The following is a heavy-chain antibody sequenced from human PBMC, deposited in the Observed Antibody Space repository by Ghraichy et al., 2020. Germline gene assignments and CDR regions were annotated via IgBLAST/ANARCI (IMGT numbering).Heavy chain of an antibody. CDR1: GFTFSSYA. CDR3: ARGDDCTNGVCYKGGYFDY. J-gene: IGHJ4*02. D-gene: IGHD2-8*01. Sequence: GGSLRLSCAASGFTFSSYAMSWVRQAPGKGLEWVSAISGSGGSTYYADSVKGRFTISRDNSKNTLYLQMNSLRAEDTAVYYCARGDDCTNGVCYKGGYFDYWGQGTLVTVSS. V-gene: IGHV3-23*01. CDR2: ISGSGGST.